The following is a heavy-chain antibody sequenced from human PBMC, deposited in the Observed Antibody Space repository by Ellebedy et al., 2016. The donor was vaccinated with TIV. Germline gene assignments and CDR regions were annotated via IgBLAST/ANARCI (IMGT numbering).Heavy chain of an antibody. CDR1: GYTFTGYY. J-gene: IGHJ4*02. CDR3: AREDSTNYGSGYDF. V-gene: IGHV1-2*02. CDR2: INPYSGGT. D-gene: IGHD3-10*01. Sequence: AASVKVSCKASGYTFTGYYIHWVRQAPGQGLEWMGWINPYSGGTNYAQKFQGRVTMTRDTSISTAYMELSRLRSDDTAVYYCAREDSTNYGSGYDFWGQGTLVTVSS.